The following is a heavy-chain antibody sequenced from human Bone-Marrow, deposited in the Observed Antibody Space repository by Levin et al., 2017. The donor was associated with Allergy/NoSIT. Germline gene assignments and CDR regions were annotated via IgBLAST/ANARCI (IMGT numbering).Heavy chain of an antibody. J-gene: IGHJ6*02. V-gene: IGHV3-74*01. CDR1: GFTFSSYW. CDR2: INSDGSST. CDR3: ARGLLGDCSSTSCQPIVYYYYGMDG. Sequence: GGSLRLSCAASGFTFSSYWMHWVRQAPGKGLVWVSRINSDGSSTSYADSVKGRFTISRDNAKNTLYLQMNSLRAEDTAVYYCARGLLGDCSSTSCQPIVYYYYGMDGWGQGTTVTVAS. D-gene: IGHD2-2*01.